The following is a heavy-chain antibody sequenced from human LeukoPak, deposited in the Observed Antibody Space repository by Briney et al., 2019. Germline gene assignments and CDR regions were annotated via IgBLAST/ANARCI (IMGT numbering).Heavy chain of an antibody. D-gene: IGHD5-18*01. V-gene: IGHV3-66*01. Sequence: PGGSLRLSCVASGFTVSSNYMSWVRQAPGKGLGWVSVIYSGGSTYYADSVKGRFTISRDNSKNTLYLQMNSLRAEDTAVYYCARDRGYSYGGYYYYGMDVWGQGTTVTVSS. CDR1: GFTVSSNY. J-gene: IGHJ6*02. CDR2: IYSGGST. CDR3: ARDRGYSYGGYYYYGMDV.